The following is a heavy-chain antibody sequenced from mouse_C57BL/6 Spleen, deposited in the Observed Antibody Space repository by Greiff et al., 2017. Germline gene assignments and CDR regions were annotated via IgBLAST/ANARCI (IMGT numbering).Heavy chain of an antibody. Sequence: AQLQQPGAELVKPGASVKLSCKASGYTFTSYWMHWVKQRPGQGLEWIGMIHPNSGSTNYNEKFKSKATLTVDKSSSTAYMQLSSLTSEDSAVYYCARQVPLYAMDYWGQGTSVTVSS. V-gene: IGHV1-64*01. J-gene: IGHJ4*01. D-gene: IGHD2-14*01. CDR2: IHPNSGST. CDR1: GYTFTSYW. CDR3: ARQVPLYAMDY.